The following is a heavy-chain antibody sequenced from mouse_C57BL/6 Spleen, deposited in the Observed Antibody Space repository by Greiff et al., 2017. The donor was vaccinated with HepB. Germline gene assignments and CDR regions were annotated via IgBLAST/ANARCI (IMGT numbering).Heavy chain of an antibody. V-gene: IGHV5-17*01. CDR3: ARHGSSPWFAY. D-gene: IGHD1-1*01. J-gene: IGHJ3*01. CDR1: GFTFSDYG. Sequence: EVKLVESGGGLVKPGGSLKLSCAASGFTFSDYGMHWVRQAPEKGLEWVAYISSGSSTIYYADTVKGRFTISRDNAKNTLFLKMTSLRSEDTAMYYCARHGSSPWFAYWGQGTLVTVSA. CDR2: ISSGSSTI.